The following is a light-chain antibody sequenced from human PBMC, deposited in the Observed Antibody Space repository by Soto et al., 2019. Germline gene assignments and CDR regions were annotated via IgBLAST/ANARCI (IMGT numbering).Light chain of an antibody. CDR3: SSYAGSSNV. CDR2: EVN. V-gene: IGLV2-8*01. Sequence: QSALTQPRSVSGSPGQSVTISCTGTTNDVCNYNYVSWYQQHPSKAPKLMIYEVNKRPSGVPDRFSGSKSGNTASLTVSGLQAEDEADYYCSSYAGSSNVFGTGTKLTVL. J-gene: IGLJ1*01. CDR1: TNDVCNYNY.